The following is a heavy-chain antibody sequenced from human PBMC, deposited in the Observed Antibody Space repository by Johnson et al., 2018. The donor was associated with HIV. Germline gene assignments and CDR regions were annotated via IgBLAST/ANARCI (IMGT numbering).Heavy chain of an antibody. CDR2: ISYDGNNK. J-gene: IGHJ3*02. CDR1: GFTFSSYG. Sequence: QMQLVESGGGVVQPGRSLRLSCAASGFTFSSYGMHWVRQAPGKGLEWVAVISYDGNNKYSADSVKGRFTISRDNSKNTLYLQMNSLRVEDTAVYYCAKSTKTSILRESGPYGAFDIWGQGTMVTVSS. V-gene: IGHV3-30*18. CDR3: AKSTKTSILRESGPYGAFDI. D-gene: IGHD3-10*01.